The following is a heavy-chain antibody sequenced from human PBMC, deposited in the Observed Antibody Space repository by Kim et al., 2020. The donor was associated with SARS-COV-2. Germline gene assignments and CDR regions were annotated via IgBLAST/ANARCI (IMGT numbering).Heavy chain of an antibody. V-gene: IGHV3-7*01. CDR1: GFTFSSYW. D-gene: IGHD3-10*01. J-gene: IGHJ6*02. Sequence: GGSLRLSCAASGFTFSSYWMSWVRQAPGKGLEWVANIKQDGSEKYYVDSVKGRFTISRDNAKNSLYLQMNSLRAEDTAVYYCARDGGQVIIRGLTYYYYGMDVWGQGTTVTVSS. CDR3: ARDGGQVIIRGLTYYYYGMDV. CDR2: IKQDGSEK.